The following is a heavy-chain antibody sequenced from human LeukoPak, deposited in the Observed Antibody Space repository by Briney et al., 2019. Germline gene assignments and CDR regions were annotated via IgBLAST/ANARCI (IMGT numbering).Heavy chain of an antibody. D-gene: IGHD3-16*01. J-gene: IGHJ6*02. CDR1: GGSFSSYY. V-gene: IGHV4-59*08. CDR2: IYYSEST. CDR3: ASGGSIGYYGMDV. Sequence: PSETLSLTCTVSGGSFSSYYWSWIRQPPGKGLEWIGYIYYSESTYYNPSLKSRVTISVDTSKNQFSLKVSSVTAADTAVYYCASGGSIGYYGMDVWGQGTTVTVSS.